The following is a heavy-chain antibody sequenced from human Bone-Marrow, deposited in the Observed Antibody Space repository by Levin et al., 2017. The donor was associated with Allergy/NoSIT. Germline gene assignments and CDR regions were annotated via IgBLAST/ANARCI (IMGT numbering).Heavy chain of an antibody. Sequence: GESLKISCAASGFTFGSSAIHWVRQTPGKGLEWVAAVSPDGSNKYYADSVEGRFTISRDNSKSTLYLQMNSLRTEDTAIYYCARDIVGATDYWGQGTLVTVSS. CDR3: ARDIVGATDY. V-gene: IGHV3-30*04. D-gene: IGHD1-26*01. J-gene: IGHJ4*02. CDR2: VSPDGSNK. CDR1: GFTFGSSA.